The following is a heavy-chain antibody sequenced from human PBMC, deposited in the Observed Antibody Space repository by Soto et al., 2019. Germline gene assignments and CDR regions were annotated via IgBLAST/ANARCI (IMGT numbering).Heavy chain of an antibody. J-gene: IGHJ4*02. D-gene: IGHD6-6*01. Sequence: SETLSLTCTVSGGSVSSGSYYWSWIRQPPGKGLEWIGYIYYSGSTNYNPSLKSRVTISVDTSKNQFSLKLSCVTAADTAVYYCAREYSSSSSFDYWGQGTLVTVSS. CDR2: IYYSGST. CDR3: AREYSSSSSFDY. CDR1: GGSVSSGSYY. V-gene: IGHV4-61*01.